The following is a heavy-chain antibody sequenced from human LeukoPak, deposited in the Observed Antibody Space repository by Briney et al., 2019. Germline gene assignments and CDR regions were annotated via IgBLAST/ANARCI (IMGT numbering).Heavy chain of an antibody. CDR3: AKDVGKWESLHFFDY. Sequence: GGSLRLSCLTSGFTLSTNAMSWVRQAPGKGLEWISGISGSGASTYYADSVKGRFTISRDDSRNTLYLQMDSLRGDDTAVYYCAKDVGKWESLHFFDYWGQGTLVTVSS. CDR2: ISGSGAST. D-gene: IGHD1-26*01. CDR1: GFTLSTNA. V-gene: IGHV3-23*01. J-gene: IGHJ4*02.